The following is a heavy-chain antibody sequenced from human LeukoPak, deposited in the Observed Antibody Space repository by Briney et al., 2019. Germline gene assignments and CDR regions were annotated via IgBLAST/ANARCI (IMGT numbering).Heavy chain of an antibody. CDR2: INPNSGGT. Sequence: ASVKVSCKASGGTFSSYAISWVRQAPGQGLEWMGRINPNSGGTNYAQKFQGRVTMTRDTSISTAYMELSRLRSDDTAVYYCARAPYYYDSSGSTLGYWGQGALVTVSS. V-gene: IGHV1-2*06. CDR3: ARAPYYYDSSGSTLGY. CDR1: GGTFSSYA. J-gene: IGHJ4*02. D-gene: IGHD3-22*01.